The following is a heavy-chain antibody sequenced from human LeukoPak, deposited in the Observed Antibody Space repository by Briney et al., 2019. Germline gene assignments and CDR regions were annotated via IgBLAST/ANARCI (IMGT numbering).Heavy chain of an antibody. CDR2: ISAYNGNT. V-gene: IGHV1-18*01. J-gene: IGHJ4*02. CDR1: GYTFTSYG. Sequence: ASVKVSCKASGYTFTSYGISWVRQAPGQGLEWMGWISAYNGNTNYAQKLQGRVTMTTDTSTSIAYRELRSLRSDDTAVYCCARDQVAAAAAFDYWGQGTLVTVSS. D-gene: IGHD6-13*01. CDR3: ARDQVAAAAAFDY.